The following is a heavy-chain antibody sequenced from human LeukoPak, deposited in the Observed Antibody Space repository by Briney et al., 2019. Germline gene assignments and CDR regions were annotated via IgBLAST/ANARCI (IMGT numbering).Heavy chain of an antibody. CDR3: AKSRDGYNSPFDY. Sequence: PGGSLRLSCAASGLTFSTSWMHWVRQVPGKGLVWVSRINDDGSRTNYADSVKGRFTISRDNAKNTLYLQMNSLRAEDTAVYYCAKSRDGYNSPFDYWGQGTLVTVSS. CDR1: GLTFSTSW. J-gene: IGHJ4*02. CDR2: INDDGSRT. D-gene: IGHD5-24*01. V-gene: IGHV3-74*01.